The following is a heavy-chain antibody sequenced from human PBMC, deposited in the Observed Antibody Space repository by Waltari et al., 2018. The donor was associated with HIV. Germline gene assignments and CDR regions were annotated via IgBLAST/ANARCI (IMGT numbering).Heavy chain of an antibody. Sequence: QLQLQESGPGLVKPSQTLSLPCTVPGGPIRSSSYSWGWIRQPPGHGLEWIGSIYYSGSTYYNPSLKSRVTISVDTSKNQFSLKLSSVTAADTAVYYCARAVQGYCSGGSCENYFDYWGQGTLVTVSS. CDR3: ARAVQGYCSGGSCENYFDY. J-gene: IGHJ4*02. D-gene: IGHD2-15*01. CDR2: IYYSGST. V-gene: IGHV4-39*01. CDR1: GGPIRSSSYS.